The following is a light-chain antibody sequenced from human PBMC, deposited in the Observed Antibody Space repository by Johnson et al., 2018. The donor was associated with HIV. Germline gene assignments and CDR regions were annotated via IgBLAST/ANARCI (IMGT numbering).Light chain of an antibody. CDR2: ENN. J-gene: IGLJ1*01. CDR3: GTWDSSLSALYV. V-gene: IGLV1-51*02. CDR1: SSNIGNNY. Sequence: QSVLTQPPSVSAAPGQKVTISCSGSSSNIGNNYVSWYQQLPGTAPKLLIYENNKRPSVIPDLFSGSKSGTSATLGITGLQTGDEADYYCGTWDSSLSALYVFGTGTKVTVL.